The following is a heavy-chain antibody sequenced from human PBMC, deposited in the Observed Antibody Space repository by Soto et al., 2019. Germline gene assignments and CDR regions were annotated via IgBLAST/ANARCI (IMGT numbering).Heavy chain of an antibody. CDR2: IRSKAYGGTT. J-gene: IGHJ6*02. CDR3: TSSGQKDGMDV. CDR1: GFTFGDYA. V-gene: IGHV3-49*05. Sequence: KPGGSLRLSCTASGFTFGDYAMSWFRQAPGKGLEWVGFIRSKAYGGTTEYAASVKGRFTISRDDSKSIAYLQMNSLKTEDTAVYYCTSSGQKDGMDVWGQGTTVTVSS.